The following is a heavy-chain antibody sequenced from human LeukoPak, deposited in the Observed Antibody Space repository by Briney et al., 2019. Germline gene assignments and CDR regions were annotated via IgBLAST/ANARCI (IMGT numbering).Heavy chain of an antibody. CDR3: AKPDEPSNYYFDY. CDR1: GFTFSTYD. D-gene: IGHD1-14*01. Sequence: PGGSLRLSCTASGFTFSTYDMNWVRQAPGKGLEWVSTVRVNGRSTYYADSVKGRFTISRDNSKNTLFLQMNSLRAEDTALYYCAKPDEPSNYYFDYWGQGALVTVSS. V-gene: IGHV3-23*01. CDR2: VRVNGRST. J-gene: IGHJ4*02.